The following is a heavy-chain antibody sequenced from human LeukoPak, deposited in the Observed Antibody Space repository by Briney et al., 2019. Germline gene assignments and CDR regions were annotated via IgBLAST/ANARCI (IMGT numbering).Heavy chain of an antibody. J-gene: IGHJ5*02. CDR1: GYTFTGYY. Sequence: ASVKVSCKASGYTFTGYYMHWVRQAPGQGLEWMGWINPNSGGTNYAQKFQGRGTMTRDTSISTAYMELSRLRSDDTAVYYCARERMVAARRGASNWFDPWGQGTLVTVSS. CDR3: ARERMVAARRGASNWFDP. CDR2: INPNSGGT. D-gene: IGHD6-6*01. V-gene: IGHV1-2*02.